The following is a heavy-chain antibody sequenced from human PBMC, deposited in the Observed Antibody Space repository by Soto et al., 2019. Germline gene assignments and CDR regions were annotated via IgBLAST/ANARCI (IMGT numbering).Heavy chain of an antibody. D-gene: IGHD3-10*01. CDR1: GYTFTGYY. J-gene: IGHJ6*03. V-gene: IGHV1-2*04. Sequence: ASVKVSCKASGYTFTGYYMHWVRQAPGQGLEWMGWINPNSGGTNYAQKFQGWVTMTRETSISTAYMELSRLRSDDTAVYYCARGVWFGELSPYYYYYMDVWGKGTTVTVSS. CDR3: ARGVWFGELSPYYYYYMDV. CDR2: INPNSGGT.